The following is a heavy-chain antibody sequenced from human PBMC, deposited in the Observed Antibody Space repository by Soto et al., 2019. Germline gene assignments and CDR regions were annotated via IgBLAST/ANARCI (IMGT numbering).Heavy chain of an antibody. D-gene: IGHD2-21*01. CDR3: AREVGSHTIPPGDY. CDR1: GFSLGGYA. Sequence: PVGSLRLSCAASGFSLGGYAMHWVRQAPGKGLEWVAFTSYDGSNQAYSDSVRGRFTISRDNSKNTVSLQMNSLRIEDTAVYYCAREVGSHTIPPGDYWGQGALVTVSS. V-gene: IGHV3-30-3*01. J-gene: IGHJ4*02. CDR2: TSYDGSNQ.